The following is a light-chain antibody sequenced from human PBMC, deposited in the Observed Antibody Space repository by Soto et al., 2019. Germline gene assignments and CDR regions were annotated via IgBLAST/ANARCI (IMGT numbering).Light chain of an antibody. CDR2: EVF. CDR1: SNDIGAYNY. V-gene: IGLV2-14*01. CDR3: DSFTTIETVV. J-gene: IGLJ2*01. Sequence: QSALTQPASVSGSPGQSITISCTGTSNDIGAYNYVSWYQQRPGKAPTVLIYEVFRRPSGVSSRFSGSKSGNTASLTISGLQPEDEADYYCDSFTTIETVVFGGGTKLTVL.